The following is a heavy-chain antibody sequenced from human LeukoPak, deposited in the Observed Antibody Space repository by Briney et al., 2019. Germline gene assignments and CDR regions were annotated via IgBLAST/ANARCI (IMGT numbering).Heavy chain of an antibody. CDR2: ISSSGSTI. D-gene: IGHD3-22*01. V-gene: IGHV3-11*01. CDR3: AVTSGYYEYYFDY. Sequence: GGSLRLSCAASGFTFSDYYMSWIRQAPGKGLEWVSYISSSGSTIYYADSVKGRFTISRDNAKNSLYLQMNSLRAEDTAVYYCAVTSGYYEYYFDYWGQGTLVTVSS. J-gene: IGHJ4*02. CDR1: GFTFSDYY.